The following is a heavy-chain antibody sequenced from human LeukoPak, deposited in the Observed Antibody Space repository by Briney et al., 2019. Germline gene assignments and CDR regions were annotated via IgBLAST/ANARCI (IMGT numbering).Heavy chain of an antibody. CDR2: ISSSSSYI. D-gene: IGHD3-3*01. Sequence: NPGGSLRLSCAASGFTFSSYSMNCVRQAPGKGLEWVSSISSSSSYIYYADSAKGRFTISRDNAKNSLYLQMNSLRAEDTAVYYCARDGMASGYYNYWGQGKLVTVSS. CDR1: GFTFSSYS. J-gene: IGHJ4*02. CDR3: ARDGMASGYYNY. V-gene: IGHV3-21*01.